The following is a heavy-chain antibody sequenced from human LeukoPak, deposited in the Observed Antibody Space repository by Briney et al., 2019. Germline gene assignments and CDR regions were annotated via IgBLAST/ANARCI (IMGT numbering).Heavy chain of an antibody. Sequence: GRSLRLSCAASGFIFSSYGMHWVRQAPGKGLEWVARVWHDGSNDDYADSVKGRFTISRDNSKNTLYLQMNSLRAEDTAIYYCAKVTGDYYDTSGAFDYWGQGTLVTVSS. V-gene: IGHV3-33*06. D-gene: IGHD3-22*01. CDR1: GFIFSSYG. J-gene: IGHJ4*02. CDR3: AKVTGDYYDTSGAFDY. CDR2: VWHDGSND.